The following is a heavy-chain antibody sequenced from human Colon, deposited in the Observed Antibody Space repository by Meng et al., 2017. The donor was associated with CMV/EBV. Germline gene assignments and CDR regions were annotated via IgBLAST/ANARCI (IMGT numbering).Heavy chain of an antibody. J-gene: IGHJ4*02. CDR2: INRDGSRT. CDR3: ARAAPSGSYDF. V-gene: IGHV3-74*01. Sequence: LSCAAYGFTVSKYWRDWVSQEPGEGMVGDKRINRDGSRTDYAENVKGQFTISRDNAKNTLSLQVNSLRAEDTAVYYCARAAPSGSYDFWGQGTLVTVSS. CDR1: GFTVSKYW. D-gene: IGHD1-26*01.